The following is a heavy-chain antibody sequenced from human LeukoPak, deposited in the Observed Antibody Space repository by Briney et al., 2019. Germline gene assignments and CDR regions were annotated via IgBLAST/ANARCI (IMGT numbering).Heavy chain of an antibody. Sequence: SETLSLTCAVYGGSFSGYYWSWIRQPPGKGLEWIGEINDSGSTNYNPSLKSRVTISVDTSKNQFSLKLSSVTAADTAVYYCAAGLGYSSGWYKFRDAFDIWGQGTMVTVSS. CDR2: INDSGST. CDR1: GGSFSGYY. CDR3: AAGLGYSSGWYKFRDAFDI. D-gene: IGHD6-19*01. V-gene: IGHV4-34*01. J-gene: IGHJ3*02.